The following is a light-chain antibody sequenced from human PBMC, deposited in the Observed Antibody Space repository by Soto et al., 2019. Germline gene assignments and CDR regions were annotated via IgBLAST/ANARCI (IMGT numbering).Light chain of an antibody. Sequence: EIVMTQSPATLSVSTGERATLSCRASQSVSSNLAWYQQKPGPAPRLLIYGASTRATAIQARFSVSGSGTEFTLTISSLQSEDFAVYYCQQYNNWPRTFGQGTKVDIK. V-gene: IGKV3-15*01. J-gene: IGKJ1*01. CDR3: QQYNNWPRT. CDR2: GAS. CDR1: QSVSSN.